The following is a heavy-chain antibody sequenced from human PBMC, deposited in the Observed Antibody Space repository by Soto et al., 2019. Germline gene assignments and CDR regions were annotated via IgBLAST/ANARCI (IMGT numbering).Heavy chain of an antibody. Sequence: GGSLRLSCAASGFTFTTYGMHWVRQAPGKGLEWVAVISYDGSNKYYVDSVKGRFTISRDNSKNTLYLQMNSLRAEDTAVYYCAKDFGGYSGSGSIYWYFDLWGRGTLGTVS. J-gene: IGHJ2*01. CDR2: ISYDGSNK. CDR1: GFTFTTYG. D-gene: IGHD5-12*01. CDR3: AKDFGGYSGSGSIYWYFDL. V-gene: IGHV3-30*18.